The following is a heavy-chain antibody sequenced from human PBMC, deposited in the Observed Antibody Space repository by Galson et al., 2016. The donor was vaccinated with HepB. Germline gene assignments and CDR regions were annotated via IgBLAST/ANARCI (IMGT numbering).Heavy chain of an antibody. CDR2: IIPIFGTA. CDR1: GGTFSSYA. V-gene: IGHV1-69*13. CDR3: ARGVGSGSYFDY. J-gene: IGHJ4*02. Sequence: SVKVSCKASGGTFSSYAISWVRQAPGQGLEWMGRIIPIFGTANYAQKFQGRVTITADESTSTAYMELSSLKSEDTAVYYCARGVGSGSYFDYWGQGTLVTVSS. D-gene: IGHD3-10*01.